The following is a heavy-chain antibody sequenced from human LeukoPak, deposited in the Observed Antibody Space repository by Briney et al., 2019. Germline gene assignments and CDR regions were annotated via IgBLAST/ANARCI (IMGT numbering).Heavy chain of an antibody. Sequence: ASVKVSCKASGYTFTSYGISWVRQAPGQGLEWMGWINPNSGGTNYAQKFQGWVTMTRDTSISTAYMELSRLRSDDTAVYYCARDPGNDAFDIWGQGTMVTVSS. CDR2: INPNSGGT. J-gene: IGHJ3*02. CDR3: ARDPGNDAFDI. CDR1: GYTFTSYG. V-gene: IGHV1-2*04.